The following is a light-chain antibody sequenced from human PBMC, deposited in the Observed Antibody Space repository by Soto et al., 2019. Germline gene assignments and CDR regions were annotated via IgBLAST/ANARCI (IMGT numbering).Light chain of an antibody. J-gene: IGKJ1*01. Sequence: EIVLTQSPGTLSLSPGVRATLSCRASQSVRSNFLAWYQQKPGQAPRLLIYGASNRATGIPDRFSGSGSGTDFTLTITRLEPEDFAMYYCQQYASSPETFGQGTKVEIK. CDR3: QQYASSPET. V-gene: IGKV3-20*01. CDR1: QSVRSNF. CDR2: GAS.